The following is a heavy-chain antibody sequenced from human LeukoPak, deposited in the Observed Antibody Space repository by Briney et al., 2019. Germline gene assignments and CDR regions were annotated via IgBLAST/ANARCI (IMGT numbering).Heavy chain of an antibody. D-gene: IGHD1-26*01. CDR2: IYYSGST. CDR3: ARVAWELLSAFDI. Sequence: SETLSLTCTVSGGSISSSFYYWSWIRQPPGKGLEWIGYIYYSGSTNYNPSLKSRVTISVDTSKNQFSLKLSSVTAADTAVYYCARVAWELLSAFDIWGQGTVVTVSS. J-gene: IGHJ3*02. CDR1: GGSISSSFYY. V-gene: IGHV4-61*01.